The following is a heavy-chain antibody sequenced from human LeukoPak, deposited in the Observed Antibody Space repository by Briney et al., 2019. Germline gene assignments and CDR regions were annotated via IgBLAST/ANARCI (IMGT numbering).Heavy chain of an antibody. Sequence: GASVTVSFKASGYTFTSYGISWVRQAPGQGLEWMGWISAYNGNTNYAQKLQGRVTMTTDTSTSTAYMELRSLRSDDTAVYYCARDRTDDYVWGSYRYTNYDYWGQGTLVTVSS. V-gene: IGHV1-18*01. J-gene: IGHJ4*02. CDR1: GYTFTSYG. CDR2: ISAYNGNT. CDR3: ARDRTDDYVWGSYRYTNYDY. D-gene: IGHD3-16*02.